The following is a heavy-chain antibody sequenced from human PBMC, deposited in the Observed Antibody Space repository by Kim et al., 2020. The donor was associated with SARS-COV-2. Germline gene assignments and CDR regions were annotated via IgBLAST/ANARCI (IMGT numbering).Heavy chain of an antibody. CDR3: VRDRRGGAFDM. D-gene: IGHD3-16*01. CDR2: ITNSSTTI. CDR1: GFTFSAYD. J-gene: IGHJ3*02. V-gene: IGHV3-48*02. Sequence: GGSLRLSCATSGFTFSAYDMNWVRQAPGKGLEWLSFITNSSTTIYYADSVEGRFTISRDNAKNSLFLQMNSLRDEDTALYYCVRDRRGGAFDMWGQGTMV.